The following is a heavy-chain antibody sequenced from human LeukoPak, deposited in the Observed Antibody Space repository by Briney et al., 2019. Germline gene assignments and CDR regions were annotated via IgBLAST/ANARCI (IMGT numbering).Heavy chain of an antibody. CDR2: ISGSGGST. D-gene: IGHD1-26*01. CDR1: GFTFSSYA. V-gene: IGHV3-23*01. Sequence: PGGSLRLPCAASGFTFSSYAMSWVRQAPGKGLEWVSVISGSGGSTYYADSVKGRFTISRDNSKNTLYVQRNSLRADDTAKYYCARGGSFKVFDYWGQGTLVTVSS. J-gene: IGHJ4*02. CDR3: ARGGSFKVFDY.